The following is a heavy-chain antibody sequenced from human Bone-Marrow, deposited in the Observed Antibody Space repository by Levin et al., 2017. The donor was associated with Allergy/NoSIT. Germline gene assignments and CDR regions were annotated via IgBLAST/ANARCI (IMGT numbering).Heavy chain of an antibody. Sequence: SETLSLTCTVSGVSVSSDDYYWNWIRQSPGKGLEWIGYIYYSGSTYYNPSLKGRAIISLDTSKNQFSLEVTSVTAADTAVYYCARVSVGATVYYSGLDVWGQGTTVTVSS. CDR2: IYYSGST. CDR3: ARVSVGATVYYSGLDV. CDR1: GVSVSSDDYY. V-gene: IGHV4-30-4*01. J-gene: IGHJ6*02. D-gene: IGHD1-26*01.